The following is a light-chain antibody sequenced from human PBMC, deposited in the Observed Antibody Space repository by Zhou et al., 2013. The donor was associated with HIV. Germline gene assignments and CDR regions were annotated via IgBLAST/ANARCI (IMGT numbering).Light chain of an antibody. V-gene: IGKV3-11*01. Sequence: DNVLTQSPATLSLSPGERVTLSCKASRNIGNSLAWYQQKPGQAPKLLVYDASNRASGIPARFSGSGSGTDFTLTVSSLEPEDFAVYYCQQYGGSPMYTFGQGTQLEIK. CDR2: DAS. CDR1: RNIGNS. J-gene: IGKJ2*01. CDR3: QQYGGSPMYT.